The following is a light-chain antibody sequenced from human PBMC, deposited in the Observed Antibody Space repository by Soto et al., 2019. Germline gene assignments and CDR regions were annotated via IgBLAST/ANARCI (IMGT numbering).Light chain of an antibody. J-gene: IGKJ1*01. CDR2: LGS. V-gene: IGKV2-28*01. CDR3: MQALETPWA. CDR1: QSLLHTNGYNY. Sequence: VMTQSPLSLPVTPGEPASISCRSSQSLLHTNGYNYLDWYLQKPGQSPQLLIYLGSNRASGVPDRFSGSGSDTDFTLEISRVEAEDVGVYYCMQALETPWAFGQGTKVEIK.